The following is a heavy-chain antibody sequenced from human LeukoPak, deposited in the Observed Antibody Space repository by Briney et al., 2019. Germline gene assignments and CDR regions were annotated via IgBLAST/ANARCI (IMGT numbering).Heavy chain of an antibody. CDR1: GFTFSSYW. J-gene: IGHJ4*02. V-gene: IGHV3-7*01. CDR3: ARDYYDSSGYYFDY. Sequence: GGSLRLSCAASGFTFSSYWMSWVRQAPGKGLEWVANIKQDGSEKYYVDSVKGRFTISRDNAKNSLYLQMNSLRAEDTAVYYCARDYYDSSGYYFDYWGQGTLVTVSS. D-gene: IGHD3-22*01. CDR2: IKQDGSEK.